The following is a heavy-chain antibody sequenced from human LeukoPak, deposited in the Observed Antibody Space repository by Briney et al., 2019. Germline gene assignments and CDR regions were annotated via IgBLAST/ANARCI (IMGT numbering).Heavy chain of an antibody. D-gene: IGHD4-17*01. CDR2: ISSSSSTI. Sequence: GGSLRLSCAASGFIFTSYSVNWVRQAPGKELEWVSYISSSSSTIYYADSVKGRFTISRDNAKNSLYLQMNSLRAEDTAVYYCARQRAGFTVTTSDYWGQGTLVTVSS. CDR3: ARQRAGFTVTTSDY. CDR1: GFIFTSYS. V-gene: IGHV3-48*01. J-gene: IGHJ4*02.